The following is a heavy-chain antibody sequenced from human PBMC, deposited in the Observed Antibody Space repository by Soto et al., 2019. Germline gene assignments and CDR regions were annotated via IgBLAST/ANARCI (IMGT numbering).Heavy chain of an antibody. CDR2: ISYDGSNK. J-gene: IGHJ4*02. D-gene: IGHD6-19*01. CDR3: ARDSASMYSSGWFDY. Sequence: GGSLRLSCAASGFTFSSYAMHWVRQAPGKGLEWVAVISYDGSNKYYADSVKGRFTISRDNSKNTLYLQMNSLRAEDTAVYYCARDSASMYSSGWFDYWGQGTLVTVSS. V-gene: IGHV3-30-3*01. CDR1: GFTFSSYA.